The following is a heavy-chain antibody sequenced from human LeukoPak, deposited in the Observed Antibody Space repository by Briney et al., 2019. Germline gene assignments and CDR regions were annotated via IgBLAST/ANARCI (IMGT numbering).Heavy chain of an antibody. CDR1: GFTFSNYW. V-gene: IGHV3-74*01. D-gene: IGHD3-22*01. J-gene: IGHJ5*02. Sequence: GGSLRLSCAASGFTFSNYWMHWVRPAPGKGLVWVSRIDSDGINTSYADSVKGRFTISRDNAKNTLNLQMNSLRAEDTAVYYCARDLGQYYDTSDNWFDPWGQGTLVTVSS. CDR3: ARDLGQYYDTSDNWFDP. CDR2: IDSDGINT.